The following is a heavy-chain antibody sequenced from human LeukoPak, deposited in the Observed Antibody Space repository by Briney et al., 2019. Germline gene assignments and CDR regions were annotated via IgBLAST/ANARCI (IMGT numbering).Heavy chain of an antibody. Sequence: GGPLRLSCVASGFTFSGYDIHWVRQAPGKGLEWVTLISYDGSNKYYADSVKGRFTISRDNPKNTLYLQMNSLRGEDTAVYYCAKGGPGDGNWFDLWGQGTLVTVSS. D-gene: IGHD2-21*02. CDR3: AKGGPGDGNWFDL. CDR1: GFTFSGYD. J-gene: IGHJ5*02. CDR2: ISYDGSNK. V-gene: IGHV3-30*18.